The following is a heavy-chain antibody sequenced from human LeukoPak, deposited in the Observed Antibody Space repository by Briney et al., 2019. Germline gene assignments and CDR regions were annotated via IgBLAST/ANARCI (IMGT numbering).Heavy chain of an antibody. CDR2: TYYRSKWYN. J-gene: IGHJ6*02. D-gene: IGHD2-2*01. V-gene: IGHV6-1*01. CDR3: ARSGYCSSTSCSYYYYYYGMDV. Sequence: SQTLSLTCAISGDSVSSNSAAWNWIRQSPSRGLEWLGRTYYRSKWYNDYAVSVKSRITINPDTSKNQFSLQLNSVTPEDTAVYYCARSGYCSSTSCSYYYYYYGMDVWGQGTTVTVSS. CDR1: GDSVSSNSAA.